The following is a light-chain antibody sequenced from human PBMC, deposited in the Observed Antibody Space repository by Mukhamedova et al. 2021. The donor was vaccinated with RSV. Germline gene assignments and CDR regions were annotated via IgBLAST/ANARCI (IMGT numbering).Light chain of an antibody. CDR1: QSVSSN. V-gene: IGKV3-15*01. CDR3: QQYNNWPPFT. CDR2: GAS. Sequence: PGERATLSCRASQSVSSNLAWYQQKPGQAPRLLIYGASTRATGIPARFSGSGSGTEFTLTISSMQSEDFAVYYCQQYNNWPPFT. J-gene: IGKJ3*01.